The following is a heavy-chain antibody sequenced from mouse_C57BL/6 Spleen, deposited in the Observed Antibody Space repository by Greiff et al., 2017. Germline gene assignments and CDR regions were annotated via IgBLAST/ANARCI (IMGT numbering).Heavy chain of an antibody. J-gene: IGHJ4*01. CDR1: GFTFSNYW. D-gene: IGHD2-2*01. Sequence: VQLVESGGGLVQPGGSMKLSCVASGFTFSNYWMNWVRQSPEKGLEWVAQIRLKSDNYATHYAESVKGRFTISSDDSKSSVYLQMNNLRAEDTGIYYCTGWLPDDYYAMDYWGQGTSVTVSS. V-gene: IGHV6-3*01. CDR2: IRLKSDNYAT. CDR3: TGWLPDDYYAMDY.